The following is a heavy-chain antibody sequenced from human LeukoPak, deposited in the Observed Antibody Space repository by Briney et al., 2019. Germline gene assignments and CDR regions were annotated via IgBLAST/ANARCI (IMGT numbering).Heavy chain of an antibody. J-gene: IGHJ4*02. CDR2: ISWNSGSI. CDR1: GFTFDDYA. CDR3: ATVAVAGYFDY. Sequence: GGSLRLSCAASGFTFDDYAMHWVRQAPGKGLEWVSGISWNSGSIGYADSVKGRFTISRDNAKNSLYLQINSLRAEDTALYYCATVAVAGYFDYWGQGTLVTVSS. V-gene: IGHV3-9*01. D-gene: IGHD6-19*01.